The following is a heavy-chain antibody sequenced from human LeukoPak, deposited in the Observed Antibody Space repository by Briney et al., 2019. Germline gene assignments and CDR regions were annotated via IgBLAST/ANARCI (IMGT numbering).Heavy chain of an antibody. D-gene: IGHD3-22*01. CDR1: GYTFTGYY. J-gene: IGHJ5*02. Sequence: ASVKVSCKASGYTFTGYYMHWVRQAPGQGLEWMGWINPNSGGTNYAQKFQGRVTMTRDTSISTAYMELSRLRSDDTAVYYCARAAYYYDSSGYTRWFDPWGQGTLVTVSS. V-gene: IGHV1-2*02. CDR2: INPNSGGT. CDR3: ARAAYYYDSSGYTRWFDP.